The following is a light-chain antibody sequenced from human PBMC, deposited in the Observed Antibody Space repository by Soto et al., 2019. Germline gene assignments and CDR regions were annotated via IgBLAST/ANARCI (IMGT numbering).Light chain of an antibody. CDR3: GKWDTGLSAYV. Sequence: QSLLTQPPSMSAAPGPKGTISCSGRSSNIGNNYVSCKQQVPGTAPKLLIYENYKRPSGIPDRISGSQSGPSATLGITGIQIGDEADYYGGKWDTGLSAYVFATGTKVTVL. CDR1: SSNIGNNY. V-gene: IGLV1-51*01. CDR2: ENY. J-gene: IGLJ1*01.